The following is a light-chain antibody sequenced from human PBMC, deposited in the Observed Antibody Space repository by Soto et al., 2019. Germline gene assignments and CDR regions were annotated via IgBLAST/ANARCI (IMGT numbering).Light chain of an antibody. Sequence: ELVLTQSPATLSLSPGDRATLSCRASQSVSSFLAWYQQKPGQAPRLLIYDATNRATGIPARFSGSGSGTDFPLTISSLEPEDFAVFYCQQRSNWPLTFGGGTKVEIK. CDR2: DAT. V-gene: IGKV3-11*01. CDR1: QSVSSF. J-gene: IGKJ4*01. CDR3: QQRSNWPLT.